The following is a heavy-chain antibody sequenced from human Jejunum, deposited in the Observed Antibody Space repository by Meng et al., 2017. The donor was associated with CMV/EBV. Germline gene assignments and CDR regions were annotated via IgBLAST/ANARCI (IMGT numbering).Heavy chain of an antibody. Sequence: FMSWVRQPPGKGLQWISYISGTSKTIDYADSVQGRFTISRDNTKNLLYLEMNSLRPEDTAVYYCAREYGPYDSWSGYYTRSASDMWGQGTRVTVSS. CDR2: ISGTSKTI. D-gene: IGHD3-3*01. J-gene: IGHJ3*02. CDR3: AREYGPYDSWSGYYTRSASDM. CDR1: F. V-gene: IGHV3-11*01.